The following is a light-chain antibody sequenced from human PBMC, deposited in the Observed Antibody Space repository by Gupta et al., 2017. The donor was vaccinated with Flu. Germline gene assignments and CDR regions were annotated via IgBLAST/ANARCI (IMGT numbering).Light chain of an antibody. J-gene: IGLJ3*02. CDR3: ATWDNSLSAEV. CDR1: NSNIWNNY. Sequence: VLTQPPSVSAAPGQKVTISCSGSNSNIWNNYVSWYQQLPGSAPKLLIYDNNKRPSGIPDRFSGSKSGTSATLAITGLQTGDEADYYCATWDNSLSAEVFGGGTKVTVL. CDR2: DNN. V-gene: IGLV1-51*01.